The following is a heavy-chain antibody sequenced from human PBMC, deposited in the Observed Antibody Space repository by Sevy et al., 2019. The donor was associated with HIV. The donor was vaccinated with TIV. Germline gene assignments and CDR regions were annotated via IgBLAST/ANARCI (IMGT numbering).Heavy chain of an antibody. J-gene: IGHJ4*02. Sequence: RGSLRLSCAASGFTFSSYSMNWVRQAPGKGLEWVSSISSSSSYIYYADSVKGRFTISRDNAKNSLYLQMNSLRAEDTAVYYCARAGGGNGSNYWGQGTLVTVSS. CDR3: ARAGGGNGSNY. V-gene: IGHV3-21*01. CDR1: GFTFSSYS. CDR2: ISSSSSYI. D-gene: IGHD2-21*01.